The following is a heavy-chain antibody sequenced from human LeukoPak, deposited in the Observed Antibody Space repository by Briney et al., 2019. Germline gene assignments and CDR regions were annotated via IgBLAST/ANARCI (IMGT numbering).Heavy chain of an antibody. J-gene: IGHJ4*02. V-gene: IGHV3-21*01. CDR1: GFTFSSYS. CDR3: ARVVDYGDYYHDY. D-gene: IGHD4-17*01. CDR2: ISSSSSYI. Sequence: GGSLRLSCAASGFTFSSYSMNWVRQAPGKGLEWVSSISSSSSYICYADSVKGRFTISRDNAKNSLYLQMNSLRAEDTAVYYCARVVDYGDYYHDYWGQGTLVTVSS.